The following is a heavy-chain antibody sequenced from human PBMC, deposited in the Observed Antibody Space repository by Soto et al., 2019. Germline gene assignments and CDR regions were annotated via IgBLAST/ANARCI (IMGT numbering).Heavy chain of an antibody. J-gene: IGHJ4*02. CDR3: EREPKTIFGVVISGYYFDY. V-gene: IGHV3-11*04. CDR1: GFTFSDYS. D-gene: IGHD3-3*01. Sequence: GGSLRLSCAASGFTFSDYSMSWIRQAPGKGLEWVSYISSSGSTIYYADSVRGRFTISRDNAKNSLYLQMNSLRAEDTAVYYCEREPKTIFGVVISGYYFDYWGQGTLVTVSS. CDR2: ISSSGSTI.